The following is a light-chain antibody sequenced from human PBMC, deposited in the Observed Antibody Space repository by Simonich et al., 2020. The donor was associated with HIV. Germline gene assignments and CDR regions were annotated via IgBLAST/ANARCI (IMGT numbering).Light chain of an antibody. CDR1: QRVLYSSNNKNY. Sequence: DIVMTQSPASLAVSLGERATINCKSSQRVLYSSNNKNYLAWYQQKPGQPPKLLIYWASTRESGVPDRFSGSGSGTDFTLTISSLQAEEVAVYYCQQYYSTPPTFGQGTKVNIK. V-gene: IGKV4-1*01. J-gene: IGKJ1*01. CDR2: WAS. CDR3: QQYYSTPPT.